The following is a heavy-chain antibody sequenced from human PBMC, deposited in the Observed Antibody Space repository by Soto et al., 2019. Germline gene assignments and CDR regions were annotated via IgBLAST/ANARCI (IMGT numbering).Heavy chain of an antibody. J-gene: IGHJ4*02. CDR2: ISRSSDNI. Sequence: EVQLVESGGGLVKPGGSLRLSCAASGFSFSVYIMSWVRQAPGKGLEWVSSISRSSDNIYYAESVRGRFTISRDNAKNSLSLQMNRLTVEDTAVYYCAREYGGFDPMGTRVDYWGQGSLVTVSS. CDR3: AREYGGFDPMGTRVDY. V-gene: IGHV3-21*01. CDR1: GFSFSVYI. D-gene: IGHD5-12*01.